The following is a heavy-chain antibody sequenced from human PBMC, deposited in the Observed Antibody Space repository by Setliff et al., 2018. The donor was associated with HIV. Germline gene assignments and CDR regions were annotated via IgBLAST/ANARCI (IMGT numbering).Heavy chain of an antibody. V-gene: IGHV4-59*01. D-gene: IGHD2-2*01. CDR3: ARTRGRAPVSYYFDN. J-gene: IGHJ4*02. CDR1: GGSIGGYH. Sequence: SETLSLTCTVSGGSIGGYHWSWVRQPPGRGLEWIGYVSYSGSTSYNPSLDSRVTMSVDSSRDQFSLKLGSVTAADTAVYYCARTRGRAPVSYYFDNWGQGRLVTVSS. CDR2: VSYSGST.